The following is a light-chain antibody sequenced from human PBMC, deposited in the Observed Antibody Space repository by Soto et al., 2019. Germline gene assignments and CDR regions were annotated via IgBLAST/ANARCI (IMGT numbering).Light chain of an antibody. V-gene: IGKV1-39*01. CDR3: QQGYSTTPIT. J-gene: IGKJ5*01. Sequence: IQMTQSPSSLSASVGDRGTITCRASQSISRYLNWYQHKPGAAPKLLIFGASNLESGVPSRFSGSGSGTEFTLSISSLQPEDFATYYCQQGYSTTPITFGQGTRLEIK. CDR1: QSISRY. CDR2: GAS.